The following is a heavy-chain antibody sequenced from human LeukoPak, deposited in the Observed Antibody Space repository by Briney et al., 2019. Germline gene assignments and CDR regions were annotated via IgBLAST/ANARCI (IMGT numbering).Heavy chain of an antibody. CDR1: GYTFTSYG. CDR3: ARDQASRVADY. Sequence: ASVKVSCKASGYTFTSYGISWVRQAPGQGLEWMGWISAYNGNTKYVQKLQGRVTMTTDTPTSTAYMELRSLRSDDTAVYYCARDQASRVADYWGQGTLVTVSS. CDR2: ISAYNGNT. J-gene: IGHJ4*02. D-gene: IGHD1-26*01. V-gene: IGHV1-18*01.